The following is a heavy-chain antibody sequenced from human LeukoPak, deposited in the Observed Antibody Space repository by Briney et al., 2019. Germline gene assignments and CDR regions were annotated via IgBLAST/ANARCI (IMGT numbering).Heavy chain of an antibody. V-gene: IGHV1-18*01. J-gene: IGHJ4*02. Sequence: ASVKVSCKASGYTFTSYGISWVRQAPGQGLEWMGWISAYNGNTNYAQKLQGRVTMTTDTSTSTAYMELRSLRSDDTAVYYVARALCEPYSPHEFAYWGQGTLVTVSS. D-gene: IGHD6-13*01. CDR3: ARALCEPYSPHEFAY. CDR1: GYTFTSYG. CDR2: ISAYNGNT.